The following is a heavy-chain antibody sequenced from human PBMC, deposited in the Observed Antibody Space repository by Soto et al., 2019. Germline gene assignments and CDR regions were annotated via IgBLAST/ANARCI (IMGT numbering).Heavy chain of an antibody. Sequence: GGSLRLSCAASGFTFSSYGMHWVRQAPGKGLEWVAAISYDGSDKYYADSVKGRFTISRDNSKNTLYLQMNSLRAEDTAVYYCARDRKYYDSSGYSMLPHDAFDIWGQGTMVTVSS. J-gene: IGHJ3*02. CDR1: GFTFSSYG. V-gene: IGHV3-30*03. D-gene: IGHD3-22*01. CDR3: ARDRKYYDSSGYSMLPHDAFDI. CDR2: ISYDGSDK.